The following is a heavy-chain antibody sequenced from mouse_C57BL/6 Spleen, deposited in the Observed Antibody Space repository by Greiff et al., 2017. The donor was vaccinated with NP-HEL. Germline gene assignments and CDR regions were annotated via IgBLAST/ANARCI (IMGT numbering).Heavy chain of an antibody. CDR1: EYEFPSHD. CDR3: ARHHYYGSSYGYWYFDV. Sequence: DVQLVESGGGLVQPGESLKLSCESNEYEFPSHDMSWVRKTPEKRLELVAAINSDGGSTYYPDTMERRFIISRDNTKKTLYLQMSSLRSEDTALYYCARHHYYGSSYGYWYFDVWGTGTTVTVSS. D-gene: IGHD1-1*01. V-gene: IGHV5-2*01. J-gene: IGHJ1*03. CDR2: INSDGGST.